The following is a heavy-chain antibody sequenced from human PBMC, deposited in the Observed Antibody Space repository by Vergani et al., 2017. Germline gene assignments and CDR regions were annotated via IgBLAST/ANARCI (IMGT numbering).Heavy chain of an antibody. D-gene: IGHD2-2*01. CDR2: IYYSGST. J-gene: IGHJ4*02. Sequence: QVQLQESGPGLVKPSETLSLTCTVSGGSISSYYWSWIRQPPRKGLEWIGYIYYSGSTNYNPSLKSRVTISVDTSKNQFSLKLSSVTAADTAVYYCARVGGYCSSTSCYPIFDYWGQGTLVTVSS. CDR1: GGSISSYY. V-gene: IGHV4-59*01. CDR3: ARVGGYCSSTSCYPIFDY.